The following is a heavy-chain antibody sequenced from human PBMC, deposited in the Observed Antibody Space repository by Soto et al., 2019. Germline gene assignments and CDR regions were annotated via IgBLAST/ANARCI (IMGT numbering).Heavy chain of an antibody. CDR2: IYYSGST. J-gene: IGHJ1*01. CDR1: GGSISSGGYY. V-gene: IGHV4-31*03. Sequence: SETLSLTCTVSGGSISSGGYYWSWIRQHPGKGLEWIGYIYYSGSTYYNPSLKSRVTISVDTSKNQFSLKLSSVTAADTAVYYCASERGEYDILTGPTGNWGQGTLVTVSS. D-gene: IGHD3-9*01. CDR3: ASERGEYDILTGPTGN.